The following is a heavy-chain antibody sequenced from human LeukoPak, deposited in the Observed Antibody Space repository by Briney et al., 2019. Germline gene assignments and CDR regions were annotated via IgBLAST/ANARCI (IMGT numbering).Heavy chain of an antibody. Sequence: PGRSLRLSCAASGFTFSSYAMHWVRQAPGKGLEWVAVISYDGSNKYYAASVTARFTISRDNSKHTLYLQMNSLRAEDTAVYYCARSVQQLAYYFDYWGQGTLVTVSS. V-gene: IGHV3-30-3*01. CDR1: GFTFSSYA. CDR2: ISYDGSNK. D-gene: IGHD6-13*01. CDR3: ARSVQQLAYYFDY. J-gene: IGHJ4*02.